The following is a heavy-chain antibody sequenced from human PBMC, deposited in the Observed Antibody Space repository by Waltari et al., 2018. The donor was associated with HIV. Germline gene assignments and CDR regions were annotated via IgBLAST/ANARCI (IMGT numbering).Heavy chain of an antibody. CDR3: ARGPYSGTYYGIV. Sequence: QGQLVQSGAEVKKPGSSVKVSCKASGGTFSSDAISWFRQAPGQGLEWMGRNVPIRDMTNYAQKFQDRVTITADKSTTTAYMELSSLGSEDTALYYCARGPYSGTYYGIVWGQGTLVTVSS. CDR1: GGTFSSDA. CDR2: NVPIRDMT. V-gene: IGHV1-69*04. J-gene: IGHJ4*02. D-gene: IGHD1-26*01.